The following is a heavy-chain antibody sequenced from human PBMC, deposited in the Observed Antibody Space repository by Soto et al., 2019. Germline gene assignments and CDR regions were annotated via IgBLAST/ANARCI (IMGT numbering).Heavy chain of an antibody. D-gene: IGHD2-2*01. CDR2: PYSGGNT. CDR1: EFSVTNKE. J-gene: IGHJ4*02. CDR3: ALRRVAYADL. V-gene: IGHV3-53*01. Sequence: PXGCLGLSCAACEFSVTNKEVSGVRRAPGKGLEWVSIPYSGGNTYYADSVEGRFTISRDGSKNTLYLHMNSLRAEDTAVYYCALRRVAYADLWGQRTRVTVSS.